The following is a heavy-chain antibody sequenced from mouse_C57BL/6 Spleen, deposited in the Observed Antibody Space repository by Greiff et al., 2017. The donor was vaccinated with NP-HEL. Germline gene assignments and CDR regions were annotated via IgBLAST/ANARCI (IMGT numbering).Heavy chain of an antibody. D-gene: IGHD2-5*01. Sequence: DVMLVESGGGLVKPGGSLKLSCAASGFTFSDYGMHWVRQAPEKGLEWVAYISSGSSTIYYADTVKGRFTISRDNAKNTLFLQMTSLRSEDTAMYYCARGIVTTAYWGQGTLVTVSA. CDR3: ARGIVTTAY. CDR1: GFTFSDYG. CDR2: ISSGSSTI. V-gene: IGHV5-17*01. J-gene: IGHJ3*01.